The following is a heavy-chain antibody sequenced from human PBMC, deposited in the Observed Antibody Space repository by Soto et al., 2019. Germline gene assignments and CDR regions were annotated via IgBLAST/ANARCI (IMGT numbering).Heavy chain of an antibody. D-gene: IGHD2-15*01. V-gene: IGHV4-30-2*01. Sequence: SETLSLTXAVSGGSISSGGYSWSWIQQPPGKGLEWIGYIYHSGSTYYNPSLKSRVTISVDTSKNQFSLKLSSVTAADTAVYYCARDSDRYCSGGSCYSGDSRWFDPWGQGTLVTVSS. J-gene: IGHJ5*02. CDR3: ARDSDRYCSGGSCYSGDSRWFDP. CDR2: IYHSGST. CDR1: GGSISSGGYS.